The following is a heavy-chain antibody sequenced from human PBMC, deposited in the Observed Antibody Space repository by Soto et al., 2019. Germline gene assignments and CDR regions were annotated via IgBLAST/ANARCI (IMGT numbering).Heavy chain of an antibody. Sequence: SVKVSCKASGGTFSSYAISWVRQAPGQGLEWMGGIIPIFGTANYAQKFQGRVTITADKSTSTAYMELSSLRSEDTAVYCCAAIRITIFGVVKWKDYYYYALDVWGPGTTVTVSS. CDR1: GGTFSSYA. V-gene: IGHV1-69*06. CDR2: IIPIFGTA. CDR3: AAIRITIFGVVKWKDYYYYALDV. D-gene: IGHD3-3*01. J-gene: IGHJ6*02.